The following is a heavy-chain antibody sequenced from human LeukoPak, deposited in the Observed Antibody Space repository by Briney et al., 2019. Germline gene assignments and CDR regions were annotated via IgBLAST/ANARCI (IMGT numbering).Heavy chain of an antibody. D-gene: IGHD3-10*01. CDR2: IYHSGST. J-gene: IGHJ4*02. CDR1: GGSISSGGYS. V-gene: IGHV4-30-2*01. CDR3: ARVGDYYGSGSHFDY. Sequence: TSETLSLTCAVSGGSISSGGYSWSWIRQPPGKGLEWIGYIYHSGSTYYNPSLKSRVTISVDRSKNQFSLKLSSATAADTAVYYCARVGDYYGSGSHFDYWGQGTLVTVSS.